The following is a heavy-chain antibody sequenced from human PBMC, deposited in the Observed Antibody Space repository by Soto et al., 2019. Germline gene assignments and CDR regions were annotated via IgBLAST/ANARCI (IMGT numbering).Heavy chain of an antibody. CDR3: ARQRTSVVTQAYFDV. V-gene: IGHV4-39*01. CDR1: GGTISSYY. J-gene: IGHJ4*02. D-gene: IGHD2-21*02. Sequence: PSETLSLTCTVSGGTISSYYWGWIRQPPGKGLEWIGSIYYSGRTYNNPSLRSRVSMSIDTSKDQFSLKLKSVTAADTALYFCARQRTSVVTQAYFDVWGPGSLVTVSS. CDR2: IYYSGRT.